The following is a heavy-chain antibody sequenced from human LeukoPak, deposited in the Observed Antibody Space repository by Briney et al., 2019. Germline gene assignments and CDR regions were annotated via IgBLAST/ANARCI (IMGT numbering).Heavy chain of an antibody. CDR2: ISSSGSDI. CDR3: ARDYGGSSPFDY. J-gene: IGHJ4*02. D-gene: IGHD4-23*01. Sequence: PGGSLRLSCAASGFTFSNYEMHWVRQAPGKGLEWVSYISSSGSDIYYADSVKGRFAISRDNAKNSLYLHMNSLKGEDTAVYYCARDYGGSSPFDYWGQGTLVTVSS. V-gene: IGHV3-48*03. CDR1: GFTFSNYE.